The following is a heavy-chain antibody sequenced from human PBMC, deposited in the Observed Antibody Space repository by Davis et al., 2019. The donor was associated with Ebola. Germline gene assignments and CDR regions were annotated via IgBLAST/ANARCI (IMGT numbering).Heavy chain of an antibody. CDR1: GGTFSSYT. V-gene: IGHV1-69*02. Sequence: AASVKVSCKASGGTFSSYTISWVRQAPGQGLEWMGRIIPILGIANYAQKFQGRVTITADKSTSTAYMELSSLGSEDTAVYYCARVGVAGAFDIWGQGTMVTVSS. CDR3: ARVGVAGAFDI. J-gene: IGHJ3*02. D-gene: IGHD2-15*01. CDR2: IIPILGIA.